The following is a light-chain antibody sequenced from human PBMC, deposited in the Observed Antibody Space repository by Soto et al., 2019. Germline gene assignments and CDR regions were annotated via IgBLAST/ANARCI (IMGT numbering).Light chain of an antibody. Sequence: QSVLTQPPSVSGAPGQRVTISCTGSSSNIGAGYEVHWYQQLPGTAPKLLIYGNIDLPSGVPDRFSGSKSGTSVSLAITGLQAEDEADYHCQSYDSSLSGVVFGGGTKLTVL. J-gene: IGLJ2*01. CDR1: SSNIGAGYE. CDR3: QSYDSSLSGVV. V-gene: IGLV1-40*01. CDR2: GNI.